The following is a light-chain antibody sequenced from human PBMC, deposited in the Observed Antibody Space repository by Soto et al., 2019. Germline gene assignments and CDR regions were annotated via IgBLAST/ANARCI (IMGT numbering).Light chain of an antibody. CDR3: QPANSFPLT. CDR2: SAS. CDR1: QYVSSW. Sequence: DIQVTQSPSSVSASVGDRVTITCRTSQYVSSWLAWCQQKPGKATELLIYSASTLQTGVTSRFSGIGSGTDFTLTISSLQPEDFATYYCQPANSFPLTFGGGTKVEIK. J-gene: IGKJ4*01. V-gene: IGKV1-12*01.